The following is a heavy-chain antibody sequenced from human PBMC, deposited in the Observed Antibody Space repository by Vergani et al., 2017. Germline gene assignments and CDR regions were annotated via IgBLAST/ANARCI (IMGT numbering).Heavy chain of an antibody. Sequence: QVQLVQSGAEVKKPGASVKVSCKASGYTFTGYYMHWVRQAPGQGLEWMGWININTGNAAYGQGFKGRYVLFLDPSVRTTYLEISSLEPADTATYFCATEAERRYAENYRWIDSWGQGTRVGVSS. D-gene: IGHD2-8*02. CDR1: GYTFTGYY. V-gene: IGHV7-4-1*02. CDR3: ATEAERRYAENYRWIDS. J-gene: IGHJ4*02. CDR2: ININTGNA.